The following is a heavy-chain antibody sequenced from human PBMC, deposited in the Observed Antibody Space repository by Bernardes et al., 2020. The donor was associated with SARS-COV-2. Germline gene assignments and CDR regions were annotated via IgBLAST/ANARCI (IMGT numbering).Heavy chain of an antibody. J-gene: IGHJ1*01. D-gene: IGHD4-17*01. CDR1: GYSFTDYY. Sequence: ASVKVSCKASGYSFTDYYMHWVRQAPGQVLEWMGWINPNDVHTNYAQKFHGRLTMTRDTSISAAYMELSRLRSDDTAVYFCARDPATVTNMPAEHFQHCGQGTLFTVSS. CDR3: ARDPATVTNMPAEHFQH. CDR2: INPNDVHT. V-gene: IGHV1-2*02.